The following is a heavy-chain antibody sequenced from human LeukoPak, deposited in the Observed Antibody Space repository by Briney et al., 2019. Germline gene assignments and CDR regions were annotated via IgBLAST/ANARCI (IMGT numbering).Heavy chain of an antibody. CDR1: GFTFSSNW. CDR3: ARDLHPRYYLPDY. V-gene: IGHV3-74*01. Sequence: GGSLRLSCAASGFTFSSNWMHWVRQAPGKGLVWVSLINSDGTSTIYADSVKGRFTISRDNAKNTLYLQMNILRAEDTAVYYCARDLHPRYYLPDYWGQGPLVTVSS. CDR2: INSDGTST. D-gene: IGHD1-26*01. J-gene: IGHJ4*02.